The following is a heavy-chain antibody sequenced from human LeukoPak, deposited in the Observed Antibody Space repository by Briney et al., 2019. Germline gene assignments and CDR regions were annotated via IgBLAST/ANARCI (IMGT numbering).Heavy chain of an antibody. D-gene: IGHD3-16*01. V-gene: IGHV3-33*01. CDR3: ARIRGGTLASWYYGMDV. Sequence: GGSLRLSCAASGFIFSTYGMHWVRQAPGKGLEWVAIIWFDENKKYYADSVKGRFAISRDNSKSTMYLQMNSLRAEDTAVYYCARIRGGTLASWYYGMDVWGQGTTVTVS. CDR2: IWFDENKK. CDR1: GFIFSTYG. J-gene: IGHJ6*02.